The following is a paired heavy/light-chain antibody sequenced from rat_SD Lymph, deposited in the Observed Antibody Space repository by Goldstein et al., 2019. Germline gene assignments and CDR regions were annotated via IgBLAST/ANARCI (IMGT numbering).Heavy chain of an antibody. J-gene: IGHJ1*01. D-gene: IGHD1-12*02. CDR3: TAHYYDGTYYYPYWYFDF. Sequence: EVQLVETGGGLVQPGKSLKLTCATSGFTFSTAWMHWVRQSPEKRLEWIARIKDKSNNYATDYVESVKGRFTISRDDSKSSVYLQMNSLKEEDTATYYCTAHYYDGTYYYPYWYFDFWGPGTMVTVSS. V-gene: IGHV6-13*01. CDR2: IKDKSNNYAT. CDR1: GFTFSTAW.
Light chain of an antibody. CDR3: LQYDEYPYT. CDR2: RAT. V-gene: IGKV14S9*01. CDR1: QDVGIY. J-gene: IGKJ2-3*01. Sequence: DIQMTQSPSSMSVSLGDTVTITCRASQDVGIYVNWFQQKPGKSPRRMIYRATNLADGVPSRFSGSRSGSDYSLTISSLESEDVADYHCLQYDEYPYTFGAGTKLELK.